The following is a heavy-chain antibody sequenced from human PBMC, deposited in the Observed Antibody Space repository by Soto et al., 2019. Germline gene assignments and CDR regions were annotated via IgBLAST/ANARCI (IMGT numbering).Heavy chain of an antibody. CDR3: AKGHSDSFGNYDYFGMDV. D-gene: IGHD4-4*01. J-gene: IGHJ6*02. CDR1: GFTFDNYG. CDR2: ITGAGGST. V-gene: IGHV3-23*01. Sequence: VGSLRLSCAASGFTFDNYGMSWVRQAPGKGLEWIGAITGAGGSTYNADSVKGRFTISRDNSKKTVYLQVDSLRVEDTAVYYCAKGHSDSFGNYDYFGMDVWGQGTTVTVS.